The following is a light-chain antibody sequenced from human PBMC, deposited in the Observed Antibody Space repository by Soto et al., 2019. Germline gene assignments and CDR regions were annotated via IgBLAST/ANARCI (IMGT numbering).Light chain of an antibody. CDR2: DAS. J-gene: IGKJ5*01. Sequence: IVLSQSPATLSLSPGERATLSCRASQSVSSYLAWYQQKPGQAPSLLIYDASNRATGIPARFSGSGSGTDFTLTISSLEPEDFAVYYCQQRSNWPTFGQGTRLAI. CDR1: QSVSSY. V-gene: IGKV3-11*01. CDR3: QQRSNWPT.